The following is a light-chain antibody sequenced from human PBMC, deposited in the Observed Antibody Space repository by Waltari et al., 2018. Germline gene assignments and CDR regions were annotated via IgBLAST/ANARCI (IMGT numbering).Light chain of an antibody. CDR1: YNVDVF. Sequence: DIQMTQSPSSLSTSVGDRVTISCRASYNVDVFLNWYQQKPGKAPKLLIYGASSLQSGVPSRVSGSGSVTDFTLTITSLQPEDSATYYCQQSHGFPFTFGQGTKLEIK. V-gene: IGKV1-39*01. J-gene: IGKJ2*01. CDR2: GAS. CDR3: QQSHGFPFT.